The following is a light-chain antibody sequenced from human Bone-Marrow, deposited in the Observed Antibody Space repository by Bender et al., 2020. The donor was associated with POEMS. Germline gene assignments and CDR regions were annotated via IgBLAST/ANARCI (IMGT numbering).Light chain of an antibody. CDR1: STDPNNYNY. V-gene: IGLV2-23*02. CDR3: CSYAFSTTFV. CDR2: DVS. J-gene: IGLJ2*01. Sequence: QSALTQPASVSGSPGQSITISCSGTSTDPNNYNYVSWYQQYPGTAPKLIIYDVSNRPSGVSHRFSGSKSGNTASLTIAGLQAEDEAVYYGCSYAFSTTFVFGGGTRLTV.